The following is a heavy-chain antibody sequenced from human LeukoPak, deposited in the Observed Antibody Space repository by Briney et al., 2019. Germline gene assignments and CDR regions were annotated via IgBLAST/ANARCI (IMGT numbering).Heavy chain of an antibody. J-gene: IGHJ4*02. CDR1: GFTFDDYG. V-gene: IGHV3-20*04. CDR2: INWNGGST. Sequence: GGSLRLSCAASGFTFDDYGMSWVRRAPGKGLEWVSGINWNGGSTGYADSVKGRFSISRDNAKNSLYLQMNSLRAEDTALYYCAREEGADYYGSGSPFDYWGQGTLVTVSS. D-gene: IGHD3-10*01. CDR3: AREEGADYYGSGSPFDY.